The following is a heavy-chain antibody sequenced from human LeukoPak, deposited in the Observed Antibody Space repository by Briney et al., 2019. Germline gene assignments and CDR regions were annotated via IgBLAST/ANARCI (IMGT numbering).Heavy chain of an antibody. J-gene: IGHJ4*02. CDR2: ISSSSAYI. V-gene: IGHV3-21*01. CDR3: VREQPLYYDLSSGKKKVAFNY. D-gene: IGHD3-3*01. CDR1: GFTFSTYN. Sequence: GGSLRLSCAASGFTFSTYNMNWVRQAPGKGLEWVSSISSSSAYIYYGDSVKGRFTISRDNAKNSLFLQMNSLRAEDTAVYYCVREQPLYYDLSSGKKKVAFNYWGQGTLVTVSS.